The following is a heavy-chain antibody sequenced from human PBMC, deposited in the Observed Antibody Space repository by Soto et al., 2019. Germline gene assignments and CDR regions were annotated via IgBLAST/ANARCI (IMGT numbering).Heavy chain of an antibody. J-gene: IGHJ4*02. V-gene: IGHV3-64*01. CDR3: ARFANSDFWSGYYDY. Sequence: PWGSLRLSCAASGFTFSSYAMHWVRQAPGKGLEYVSAISSNGGSTYYANSVKGRFTISRDNSKNTLYLQMGSLRAEDMAGYYCARFANSDFWSGYYDYWGQGTLVTVSS. CDR2: ISSNGGST. CDR1: GFTFSSYA. D-gene: IGHD3-3*01.